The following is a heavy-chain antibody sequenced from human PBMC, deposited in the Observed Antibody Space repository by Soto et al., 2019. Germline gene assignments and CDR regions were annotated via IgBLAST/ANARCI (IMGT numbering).Heavy chain of an antibody. CDR1: GFTFSTYA. CDR3: AKAYSGYDCAF. Sequence: VGSLRLSCAASGFTFSTYAMNWVRQAPGKGLEWVSSITSTGGGTYYADSVRGRFIISRDNSKNILYLHMSTLRAEDTAVYYCAKAYSGYDCAFWGQGTLVTVSS. V-gene: IGHV3-23*01. D-gene: IGHD5-12*01. CDR2: ITSTGGGT. J-gene: IGHJ4*02.